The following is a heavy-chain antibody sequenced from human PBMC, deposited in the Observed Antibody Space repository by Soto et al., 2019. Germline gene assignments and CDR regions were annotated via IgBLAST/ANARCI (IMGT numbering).Heavy chain of an antibody. Sequence: ASVKVSFKASGYTFNNYDIHWGRQAPGHGLEWMGWMNPNSGNTGYAQNFRGRVTMTQNTAIGTAYMELSSLRSDDTATYYCTRAYGAETFDFWGQGTRVTVSS. CDR2: MNPNSGNT. D-gene: IGHD3-10*01. CDR3: TRAYGAETFDF. V-gene: IGHV1-8*02. CDR1: GYTFNNYD. J-gene: IGHJ5*01.